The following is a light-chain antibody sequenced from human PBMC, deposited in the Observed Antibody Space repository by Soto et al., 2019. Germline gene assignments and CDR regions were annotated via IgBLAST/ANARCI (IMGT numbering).Light chain of an antibody. J-gene: IGKJ1*01. V-gene: IGKV3-20*01. CDR2: GAS. Sequence: EIVLTQSPGTLSLSPGERATLSCMASQSVSNNYLAWYQQKPGQAPRLLIYGASNRATGIPDRFSGSGSGTDFTLTISRLEPEDFAVYYCQQFGGSSRTFGQGTKVDIK. CDR1: QSVSNNY. CDR3: QQFGGSSRT.